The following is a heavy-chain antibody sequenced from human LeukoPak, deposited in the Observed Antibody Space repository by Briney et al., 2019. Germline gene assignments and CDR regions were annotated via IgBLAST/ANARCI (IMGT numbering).Heavy chain of an antibody. J-gene: IGHJ4*02. D-gene: IGHD6-19*01. CDR2: MRYDGSNK. CDR1: GFTFSTYD. V-gene: IGHV3-30*02. CDR3: AKDPSIAVASDY. Sequence: GGSLRLSCAASGFTFSTYDMHWVRQAPGKGLEWVAFMRYDGSNKYYADSVKGRFTISRDNSKNTLYLQMNSLRAEDTAVYYCAKDPSIAVASDYWGQGTLVTVSS.